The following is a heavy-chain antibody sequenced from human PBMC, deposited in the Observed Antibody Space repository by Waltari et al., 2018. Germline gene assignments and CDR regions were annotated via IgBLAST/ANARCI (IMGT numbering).Heavy chain of an antibody. CDR2: VDPEDGET. D-gene: IGHD6-13*01. J-gene: IGHJ3*02. CDR1: Y. CDR3: ATHSSRTPRSAFDI. Sequence: YMHWVQQAPGKGLEWMGLVDPEDGETIYAEKFQGRVTITADTSTDTAYMELSSLRSEDTAVYYCATHSSRTPRSAFDIWGQGTMVTVSS. V-gene: IGHV1-69-2*01.